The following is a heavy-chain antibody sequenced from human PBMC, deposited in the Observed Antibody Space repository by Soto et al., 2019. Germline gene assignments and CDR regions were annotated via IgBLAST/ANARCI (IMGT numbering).Heavy chain of an antibody. CDR3: ARVGVYSSGWYLGGPDWFDP. D-gene: IGHD6-19*01. CDR2: ISAYNGNT. CDR1: GYTVTSYG. Sequence: GASVKVSCNASGYTVTSYGISWVRQAPGQGLEWMGWISAYNGNTNYAQKLQGRVTMTTDTSTSTAYMELRSLRSDDTAVYYCARVGVYSSGWYLGGPDWFDPWGQGTLVTVSS. J-gene: IGHJ5*02. V-gene: IGHV1-18*01.